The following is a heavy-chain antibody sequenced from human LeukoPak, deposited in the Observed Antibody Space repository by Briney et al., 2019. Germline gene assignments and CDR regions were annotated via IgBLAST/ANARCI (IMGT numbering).Heavy chain of an antibody. V-gene: IGHV4-39*01. CDR1: GGSISSSSYY. CDR3: ARHVNDYGSGSYYSDY. D-gene: IGHD3-10*01. J-gene: IGHJ4*02. Sequence: SETLSLTCTVSGGSISSSSYYWGWIRQPPGKGLEWIGSIYYSGSTYYNPSLKSRVTISVDTSKNQFSLKLSSVTAADTAVYYCARHVNDYGSGSYYSDYWGQGTLVTVSS. CDR2: IYYSGST.